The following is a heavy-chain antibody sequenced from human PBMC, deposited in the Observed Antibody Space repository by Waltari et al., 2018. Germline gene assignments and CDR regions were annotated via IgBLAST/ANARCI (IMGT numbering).Heavy chain of an antibody. CDR1: GYTFTGYY. V-gene: IGHV1-2*06. Sequence: QVQLVQSGAEVKKPGASVKVSCKASGYTFTGYYMHWVRQAPGQGLEWMGRINPNSGGTNYAQKFQGRVTRTRDTSISTAYMELSRLRSDDTAVYYCARDRSSSWDYYYYYMDVWGKGTTVTVSS. J-gene: IGHJ6*03. D-gene: IGHD6-13*01. CDR2: INPNSGGT. CDR3: ARDRSSSWDYYYYYMDV.